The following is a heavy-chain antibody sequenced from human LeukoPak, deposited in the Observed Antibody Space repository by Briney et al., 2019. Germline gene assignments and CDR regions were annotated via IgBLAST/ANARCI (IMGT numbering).Heavy chain of an antibody. V-gene: IGHV1-69*04. CDR2: IIPILGMA. CDR1: GGTFISYA. CDR3: ASSMSYTIPERQRLINPNEGHGMDV. Sequence: SVKVSCKASGGTFISYAISWVRQAPGQGLEWMGRIIPILGMANYAQKFQGRVTITPDKSTSTAYMELSSLRSEDTAVYYCASSMSYTIPERQRLINPNEGHGMDVWGQGTTVTVSS. D-gene: IGHD6-19*01. J-gene: IGHJ6*02.